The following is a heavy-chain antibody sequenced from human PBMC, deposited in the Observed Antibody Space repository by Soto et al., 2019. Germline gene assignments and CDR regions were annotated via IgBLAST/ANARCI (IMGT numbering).Heavy chain of an antibody. CDR2: INPKSRGT. Sequence: QVQLVQSGAEVKKPGASVKVSCKASGYTFTDYFILWVRHAPGQGFEWMGWINPKSRGTNYAQKFQGTVTMTRDTFNSTAYMELRGLRSDDTAVYYCARVTLKAGNWFDPWGQGTLVTVSS. J-gene: IGHJ5*02. CDR1: GYTFTDYF. V-gene: IGHV1-2*02. CDR3: ARVTLKAGNWFDP.